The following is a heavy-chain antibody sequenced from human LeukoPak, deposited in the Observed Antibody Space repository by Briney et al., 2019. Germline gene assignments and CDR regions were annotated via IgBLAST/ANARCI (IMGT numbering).Heavy chain of an antibody. CDR1: GFTFSSYG. V-gene: IGHV3-30*02. D-gene: IGHD3-3*01. CDR3: AKDPGNYDFWGDP. J-gene: IGHJ5*02. Sequence: GGSLRLSCAASGFTFSSYGMHWVRQAPGKGLEWVAFIRYDGSNKYYADSVKGRFTISRDNSKNTLYLQMNSLRAEDTAVYYCAKDPGNYDFWGDPWGQGTLVTVSS. CDR2: IRYDGSNK.